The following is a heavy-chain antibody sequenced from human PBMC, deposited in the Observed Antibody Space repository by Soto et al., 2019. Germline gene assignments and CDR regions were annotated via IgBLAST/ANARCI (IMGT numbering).Heavy chain of an antibody. V-gene: IGHV1-18*01. D-gene: IGHD6-13*01. CDR1: GYTFTSYG. Sequence: GASVKVSCKASGYTFTSYGISWVRQAPGRGLEWMGWISAYNGNTNYAQKLQGRVTMTTDTSTSTAYMELRSLRSDDTAVYYCARCRTGSYGQYSSSSAPFQHWGQGTLVTVSS. CDR3: ARCRTGSYGQYSSSSAPFQH. CDR2: ISAYNGNT. J-gene: IGHJ1*01.